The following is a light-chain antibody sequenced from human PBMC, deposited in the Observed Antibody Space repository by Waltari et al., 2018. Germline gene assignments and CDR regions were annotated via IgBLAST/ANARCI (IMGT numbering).Light chain of an antibody. V-gene: IGKV3-20*01. CDR2: GAS. Sequence: EIVLTQSPGTLSLSPGERATLSCRASQSVSSSYLAWYQQKPGQAPRLLIYGASSRATGIPDRFSGSGSGTDFTLTISSLRSEDSAVYYCQQYNDWPPYTFGQGTKLE. CDR1: QSVSSSY. J-gene: IGKJ2*01. CDR3: QQYNDWPPYT.